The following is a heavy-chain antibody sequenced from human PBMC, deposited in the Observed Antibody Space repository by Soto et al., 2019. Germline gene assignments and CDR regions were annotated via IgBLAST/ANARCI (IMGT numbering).Heavy chain of an antibody. D-gene: IGHD3-10*01. CDR2: IYYSGNT. CDR1: GGSISSGDYY. CDR3: ATHRYGYFDY. V-gene: IGHV4-30-4*01. Sequence: PSETLSLTRTVSGGSISSGDYYWSWIRQPPGKGLEWIGYIYYSGNTYYNPSLKSRVTISIDTSKNQSSLKLSSVTAADTAVYYCATHRYGYFDYWGQGTLVTVSS. J-gene: IGHJ4*02.